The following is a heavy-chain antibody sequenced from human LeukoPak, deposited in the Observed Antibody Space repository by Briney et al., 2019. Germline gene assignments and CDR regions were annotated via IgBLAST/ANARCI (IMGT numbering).Heavy chain of an antibody. CDR1: GFTCTTYW. CDR2: IKHDGSER. D-gene: IGHD5-12*01. Sequence: GESLRLSCAASGFTCTTYWMTWVRQAPGKGLEWVANIKHDGSERYYVDSVRGRFTISRDNAKNSVYLQMNSLRAEDTAVYYCARDLGLTGYDLLDYWGQGTLVTVSS. J-gene: IGHJ4*02. CDR3: ARDLGLTGYDLLDY. V-gene: IGHV3-7*01.